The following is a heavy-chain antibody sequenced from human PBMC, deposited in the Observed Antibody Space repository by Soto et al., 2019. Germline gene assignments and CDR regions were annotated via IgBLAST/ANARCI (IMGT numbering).Heavy chain of an antibody. J-gene: IGHJ4*02. Sequence: GGSLRLSCAASGFTFSSYSMNWVRQAPGKGLEWVSYISSSSSTIYYADSVKGRFTITKDTSKNQVVLTMTNMDPVDTATYYCAHGRIAAAGKPPFDYWGQGTLVTVSS. CDR1: GFTFSSYS. V-gene: IGHV3-48*04. CDR3: AHGRIAAAGKPPFDY. CDR2: ISSSSSTI. D-gene: IGHD6-13*01.